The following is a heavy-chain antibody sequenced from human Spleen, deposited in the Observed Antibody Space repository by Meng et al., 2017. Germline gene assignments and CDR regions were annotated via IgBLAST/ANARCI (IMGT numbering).Heavy chain of an antibody. V-gene: IGHV3-43*01. CDR1: GFTFDDYT. J-gene: IGHJ4*02. CDR3: ARDTGRVGSGWPLDY. CDR2: ISGDGDTT. Sequence: GESLKISCAASGFTFDDYTMHWVLQAPGKGLEWVSLISGDGDTTYYADSVKGRFTISRDNSRNSLYLQMNTLRTEDTALYYCARDTGRVGSGWPLDYWGQGTLVTVSS. D-gene: IGHD6-19*01.